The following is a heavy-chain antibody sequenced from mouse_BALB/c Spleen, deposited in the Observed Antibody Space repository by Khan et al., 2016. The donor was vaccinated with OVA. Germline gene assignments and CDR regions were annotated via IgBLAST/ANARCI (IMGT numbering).Heavy chain of an antibody. V-gene: IGHV5-9-3*01. CDR1: AFTFSNYG. J-gene: IGHJ2*01. D-gene: IGHD1-1*01. CDR3: ARTPGYYGSNYFDY. Sequence: EVELVESGGGLVKPGGSLKFSCAASAFTFSNYGMSWVRQTPEKRLEWVPTISSGGSYTYYPDSVKGRFTISRDNANNTLYLKMSSLRSEDTAMYYCARTPGYYGSNYFDYWGQGTTLTVSS. CDR2: ISSGGSYT.